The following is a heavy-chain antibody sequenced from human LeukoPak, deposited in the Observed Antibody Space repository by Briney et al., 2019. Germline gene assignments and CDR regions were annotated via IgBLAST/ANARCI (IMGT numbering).Heavy chain of an antibody. CDR3: AKGYCSDTNCQTRLGLDY. J-gene: IGHJ4*02. D-gene: IGHD2-15*01. CDR2: ISVSGTYT. Sequence: GGPLSLSCAASGFTFSSYAMIWVRQAPGKGLEGVSSISVSGTYTYYADSVKGRFTISRDNSKYTLYLQMNSLIAEDTAVYYCAKGYCSDTNCQTRLGLDYWGQGTLVTVSS. CDR1: GFTFSSYA. V-gene: IGHV3-23*01.